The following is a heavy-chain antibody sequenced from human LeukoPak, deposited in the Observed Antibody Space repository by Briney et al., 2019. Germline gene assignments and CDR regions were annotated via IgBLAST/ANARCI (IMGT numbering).Heavy chain of an antibody. V-gene: IGHV4-61*02. Sequence: PSQTLSLTXTVSAGSINSGDYYWRWIRQPARKGLDWIGRIYSPGTNYNYNPSVKSRVTISIDTSKNQFSLKLTSVTAADTAVYYCARGIGTSYDSSRDAFDIWGQGTMVTVSS. J-gene: IGHJ3*02. CDR2: IYSPGTN. D-gene: IGHD3-22*01. CDR1: AGSINSGDYY. CDR3: ARGIGTSYDSSRDAFDI.